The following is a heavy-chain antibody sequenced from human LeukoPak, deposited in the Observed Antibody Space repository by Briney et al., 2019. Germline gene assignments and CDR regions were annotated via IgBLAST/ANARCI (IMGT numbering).Heavy chain of an antibody. CDR1: GFTFSSYS. D-gene: IGHD6-13*01. CDR2: ISSCSSYI. CDR3: ARTIKPIAAVYSDY. Sequence: PGGSLRLSCAASGFTFSSYSMNWVRQAPGKGLEWVSSISSCSSYIYYADSVKGRFTISRDNAKNSLYLQMNSLRAEDTAVYYCARTIKPIAAVYSDYWGQGTLVTVSS. J-gene: IGHJ4*02. V-gene: IGHV3-21*01.